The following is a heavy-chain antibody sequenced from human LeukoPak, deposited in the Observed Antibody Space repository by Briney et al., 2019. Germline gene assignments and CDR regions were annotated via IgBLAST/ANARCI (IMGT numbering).Heavy chain of an antibody. J-gene: IGHJ4*02. CDR3: ARVEYSSSQPFDY. D-gene: IGHD6-6*01. V-gene: IGHV1-69*05. CDR2: IIPIFGTA. Sequence: SVKVSCTASGGTFSSYAISWVRQAPGQGLEWMGGIIPIFGTANYAQKFQGRVTMTRDTSTSTVYMELSSLRSEDTAVYYCARVEYSSSQPFDYWGQGTLVTVSS. CDR1: GGTFSSYA.